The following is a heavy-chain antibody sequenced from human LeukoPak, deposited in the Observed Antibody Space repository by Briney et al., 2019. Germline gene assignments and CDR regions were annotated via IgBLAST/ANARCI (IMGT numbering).Heavy chain of an antibody. CDR3: ARDDMVRGVIMNPLYYYYYGMDV. V-gene: IGHV1-18*01. CDR2: ISAYNGNT. Sequence: ASVKVSCKASGYTFTSYGISWVRQAPGQRLEGMGWISAYNGNTNYAQKRQGRVTMTTDTSTSTAYMALRSLRSDDTAVYYCARDDMVRGVIMNPLYYYYYGMDVWGQGTTVTVSS. D-gene: IGHD3-10*01. CDR1: GYTFTSYG. J-gene: IGHJ6*02.